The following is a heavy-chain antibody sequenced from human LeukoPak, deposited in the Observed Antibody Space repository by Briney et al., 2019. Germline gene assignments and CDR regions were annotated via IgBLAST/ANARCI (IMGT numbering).Heavy chain of an antibody. V-gene: IGHV3-21*01. CDR2: ISSRSSYI. J-gene: IGHJ4*02. Sequence: PGGSLRLSCEASGFTFSTHTMNWVRQAPGKGLEWVSCISSRSSYIFYADSVRGRFIISRDNAKNSLYLRMNSLRPEDTAKYFCVRKTATEEVYFDNWGQGTPVTVSS. CDR3: VRKTATEEVYFDN. CDR1: GFTFSTHT.